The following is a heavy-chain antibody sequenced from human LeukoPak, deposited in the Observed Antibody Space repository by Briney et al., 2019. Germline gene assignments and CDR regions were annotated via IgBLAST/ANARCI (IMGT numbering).Heavy chain of an antibody. CDR2: ISWNSGSI. CDR3: AKVSAAAGYYFDY. V-gene: IGHV3-9*01. Sequence: GGSLRLSCAASGFTFDDYTMHWVRQAPGKGLEWVSGISWNSGSIGYADSVKGRFTIFRDNAKNSLYLQMNSLRAEDTALYYCAKVSAAAGYYFDYWGQGTLVTVSS. J-gene: IGHJ4*02. D-gene: IGHD6-13*01. CDR1: GFTFDDYT.